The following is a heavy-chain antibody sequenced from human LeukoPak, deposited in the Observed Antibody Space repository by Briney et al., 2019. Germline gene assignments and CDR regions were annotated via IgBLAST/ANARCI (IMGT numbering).Heavy chain of an antibody. Sequence: GGSLRLSCAASGFTFSSYGMHWVRQAPGKGLEWVAVIWYDGNNKYYADSVKGRFTISRDNSKNTLYLQMNSLRAEDTAVYYCARSTSSEYDIYHFDYRGQGTLVTVSS. V-gene: IGHV3-33*01. CDR1: GFTFSSYG. D-gene: IGHD3-9*01. J-gene: IGHJ4*02. CDR2: IWYDGNNK. CDR3: ARSTSSEYDIYHFDY.